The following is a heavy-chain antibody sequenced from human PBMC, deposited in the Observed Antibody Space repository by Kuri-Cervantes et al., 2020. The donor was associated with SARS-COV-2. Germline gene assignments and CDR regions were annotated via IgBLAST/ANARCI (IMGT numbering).Heavy chain of an antibody. D-gene: IGHD4-23*01. CDR1: GFTVSSNY. V-gene: IGHV3-66*01. CDR2: IYSGGST. CDR3: ARGGAYGGNGYIDY. J-gene: IGHJ4*02. Sequence: GESLKISCAASGFTVSSNYMSWVRQAPGKGLEWVSVIYSGGSTYYADSVKGRFTISRDNSKNTLYLQMNSLRAEDTAVYYCARGGAYGGNGYIDYWGQGTLITVSS.